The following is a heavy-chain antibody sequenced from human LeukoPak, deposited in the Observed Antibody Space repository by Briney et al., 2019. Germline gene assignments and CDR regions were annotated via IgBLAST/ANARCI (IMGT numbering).Heavy chain of an antibody. CDR1: GYTFTGYY. J-gene: IGHJ3*02. V-gene: IGHV1-46*01. CDR3: ARLGESPYGDGVRAFDI. CDR2: INPSGGST. D-gene: IGHD4-17*01. Sequence: ASVKVSCKASGYTFTGYYMHWVRQAPGQGLEWMGIINPSGGSTSYAQKFQGRVTMTRDTSTSTVYMELSSLRSEDTAMYYCARLGESPYGDGVRAFDIWGQGTMVTVSS.